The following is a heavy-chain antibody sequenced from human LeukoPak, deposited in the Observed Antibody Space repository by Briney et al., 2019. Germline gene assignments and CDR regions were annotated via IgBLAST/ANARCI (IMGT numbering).Heavy chain of an antibody. D-gene: IGHD3-22*01. Sequence: GGSLRLSCAASGFTFSSYSMNWVRQAPGKGLEWVSSISSSSSYICYADSVKGRFTISRDNAKNSLYLQMNSLRAEDTAVYYCARDLGARGYYSLWGQGTLVTVSS. V-gene: IGHV3-21*01. CDR3: ARDLGARGYYSL. J-gene: IGHJ4*02. CDR2: ISSSSSYI. CDR1: GFTFSSYS.